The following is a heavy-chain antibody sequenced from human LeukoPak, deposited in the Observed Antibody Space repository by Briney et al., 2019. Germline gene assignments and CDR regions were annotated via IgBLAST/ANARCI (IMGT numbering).Heavy chain of an antibody. CDR2: INSDGSST. V-gene: IGHV3-74*01. CDR3: ARGGKLEPAALAS. Sequence: GGSLRLSCAVSGFTFSGYWMHWVRQAPGKGLVWVSRINSDGSSTNYADSVKGRFTISRDNAKRTLYLQMNSLRAEDTGVFYCARGGKLEPAALASWGQGTLVTVSS. D-gene: IGHD2-2*01. J-gene: IGHJ4*02. CDR1: GFTFSGYW.